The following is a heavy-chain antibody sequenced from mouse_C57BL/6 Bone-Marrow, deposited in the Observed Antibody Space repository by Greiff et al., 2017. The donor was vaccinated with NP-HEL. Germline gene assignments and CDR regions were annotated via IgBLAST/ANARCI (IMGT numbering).Heavy chain of an antibody. CDR3: ARRDTTVSPFAY. Sequence: QVQLQQPGAELVKPGASVKLSCKASGYTFTSYWMQWVKQRPGQGLEWIGEIDPSDSYTNYNQKFKGKARLTVDTSSSTAYMQLSSRTSEDSAVYYCARRDTTVSPFAYWGQGTLVTVSA. CDR1: GYTFTSYW. D-gene: IGHD1-1*01. V-gene: IGHV1-50*01. J-gene: IGHJ3*01. CDR2: IDPSDSYT.